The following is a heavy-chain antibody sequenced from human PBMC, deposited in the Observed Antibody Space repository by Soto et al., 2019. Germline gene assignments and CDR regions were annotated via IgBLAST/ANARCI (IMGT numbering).Heavy chain of an antibody. CDR1: GYTFTGYY. D-gene: IGHD2-15*01. CDR2: INPNSGGT. Sequence: ASVKVSCKASGYTFTGYYMHWVRQAPGQGLEWMGWINPNSGGTNYAQKFQGWVTMTRDTSISTAYMELSRLRPDDTAVYYCARDHNCSGGSCYPEFDYWGQGTLVTVS. J-gene: IGHJ4*02. CDR3: ARDHNCSGGSCYPEFDY. V-gene: IGHV1-2*04.